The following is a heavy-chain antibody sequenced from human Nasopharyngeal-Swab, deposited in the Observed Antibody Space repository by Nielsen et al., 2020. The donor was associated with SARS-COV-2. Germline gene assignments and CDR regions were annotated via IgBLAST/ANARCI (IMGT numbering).Heavy chain of an antibody. Sequence: GESLKISCAASGFTFSTYGMHWVRQAPGKGLEWVAFIWYDGSNKYYGDSVKGRFTISRDNSKNTLYLQMNSLRAEDTAAYYCAKGSSSWTYDHWGQGTLVRVSS. J-gene: IGHJ4*02. CDR2: IWYDGSNK. V-gene: IGHV3-30*02. CDR3: AKGSSSWTYDH. CDR1: GFTFSTYG. D-gene: IGHD6-13*01.